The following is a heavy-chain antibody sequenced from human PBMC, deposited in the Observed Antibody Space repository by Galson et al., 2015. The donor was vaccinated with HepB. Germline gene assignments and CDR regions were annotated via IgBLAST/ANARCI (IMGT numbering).Heavy chain of an antibody. CDR2: INPSGGST. J-gene: IGHJ4*02. CDR3: ARGDVVPAAIVVVFDY. Sequence: SVKVSCKASGYTFTSYYMHWVRQAPGQGLEWMGIINPSGGSTSYAQKFQGRVTMTRDTSTSTVYMELSSLRSEDTAVYYCARGDVVPAAIVVVFDYWGQGTLVTVSS. D-gene: IGHD2-2*02. CDR1: GYTFTSYY. V-gene: IGHV1-46*01.